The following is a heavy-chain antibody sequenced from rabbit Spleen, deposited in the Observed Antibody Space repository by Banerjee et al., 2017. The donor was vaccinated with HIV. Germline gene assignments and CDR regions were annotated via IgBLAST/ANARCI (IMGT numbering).Heavy chain of an antibody. CDR1: GFSFSSSYY. CDR3: GISVHVNAYSNL. J-gene: IGHJ4*01. CDR2: IYTGSSGST. V-gene: IGHV1S45*01. Sequence: QEQLEESGGGLVKPGGTLTLTCTASGFSFSSSYYMCWVRHAPGKGLEWIACIYTGSSGSTYYASWAKGRFTISKAPSTMVTLQMTSLTAADTATYFCGISVHVNAYSNLWGPRPLVTVS. D-gene: IGHD3-3*01.